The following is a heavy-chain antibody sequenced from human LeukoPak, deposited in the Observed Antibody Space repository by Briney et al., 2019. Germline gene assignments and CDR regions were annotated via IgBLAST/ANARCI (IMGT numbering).Heavy chain of an antibody. CDR2: TRNKAESYKT. CDR1: GFTFRDHY. Sequence: GGSLRLSCAASGFTFRDHYIDWVRQAPGKGLEGVGRTRNKAESYKTEYAASVKGRFTISRDDSKKSLYLQMNSLKTEDTAVYYCARESSIFGVVARSYMDVWGKGTTVTISS. J-gene: IGHJ6*03. CDR3: ARESSIFGVVARSYMDV. D-gene: IGHD3-3*01. V-gene: IGHV3-72*01.